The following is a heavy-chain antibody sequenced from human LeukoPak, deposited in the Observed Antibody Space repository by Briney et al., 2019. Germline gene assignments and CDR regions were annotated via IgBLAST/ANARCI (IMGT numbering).Heavy chain of an antibody. D-gene: IGHD3-10*01. CDR2: IYTSGST. CDR3: ARPSPCDFTMVRGVPLTQIFDY. Sequence: SETLSLTCTVSGGSISSGSYYWSWIRQPAGKGLEWIGRIYTSGSTNYNPSLKSRATISVDTSKNQFSLKLSSVTAADTAVYYCARPSPCDFTMVRGVPLTQIFDYWGQGTLVTVSS. CDR1: GGSISSGSYY. V-gene: IGHV4-61*02. J-gene: IGHJ4*02.